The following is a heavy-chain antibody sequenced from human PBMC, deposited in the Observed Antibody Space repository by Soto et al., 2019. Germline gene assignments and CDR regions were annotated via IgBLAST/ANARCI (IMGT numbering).Heavy chain of an antibody. CDR3: ARGFHYDSSAFYSIRRDNPEFDY. CDR1: GAAFSDYT. Sequence: QVQLQQWGAGLVKPSATLSLTCGLSGAAFSDYTWSWVRQAPGGGLHWIGEVNRGGRTKYSPSLERRLTISVDPSRNQVSLKLSSVTAADTAVYYCARGFHYDSSAFYSIRRDNPEFDYWGQGTRVTVSS. J-gene: IGHJ4*02. V-gene: IGHV4-34*01. D-gene: IGHD3-22*01. CDR2: VNRGGRT.